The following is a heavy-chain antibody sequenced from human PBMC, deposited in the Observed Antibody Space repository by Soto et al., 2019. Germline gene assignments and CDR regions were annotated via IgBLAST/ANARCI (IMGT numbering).Heavy chain of an antibody. V-gene: IGHV3-33*01. CDR1: GFTFSSYG. CDR3: PRHGRYYDSSGCYYYCGMYX. J-gene: IGHJ6*04. Sequence: GGSLRLSCAASGFTFSSYGMHWVRQAPANGLEWLRFIWYDGSNKYYADSVKGRFTICRDNSKNTLYLQMNSLRAEDTAVYYSPRHGRYYDSSGCYYYCGMYXWRKGTTGTFSX. D-gene: IGHD3-22*01. CDR2: IWYDGSNK.